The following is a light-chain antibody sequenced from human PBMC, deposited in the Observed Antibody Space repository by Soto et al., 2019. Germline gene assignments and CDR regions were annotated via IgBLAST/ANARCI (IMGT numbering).Light chain of an antibody. J-gene: IGKJ5*01. CDR2: DAS. CDR1: QSVSSY. V-gene: IGKV3-11*01. CDR3: QQRSSWPPT. Sequence: EVGLTQSPGTLSLSPGERATLSCRASQSVSSYLAWYQQRPGQAPRLLIYDASNRATGVPARFSGSGSGTDFTLTISSLEPEDFAVYYCQQRSSWPPTFGQGTRLEIK.